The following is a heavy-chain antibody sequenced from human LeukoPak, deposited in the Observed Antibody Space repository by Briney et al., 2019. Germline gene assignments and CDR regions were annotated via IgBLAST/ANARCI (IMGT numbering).Heavy chain of an antibody. V-gene: IGHV3-48*01. D-gene: IGHD2-8*01. CDR1: GFTFSSYS. CDR3: ARVRMCTNGVCSEFDAFDI. J-gene: IGHJ3*02. Sequence: GGSLRLSCAASGFTFSSYSMNWVRQAPGKGLEWVSYISSSSSTIYYADSVKGRFTISRDNAKNSLYLQMNSLRADDTAVYYCARVRMCTNGVCSEFDAFDIWGQGTMVTVSS. CDR2: ISSSSSTI.